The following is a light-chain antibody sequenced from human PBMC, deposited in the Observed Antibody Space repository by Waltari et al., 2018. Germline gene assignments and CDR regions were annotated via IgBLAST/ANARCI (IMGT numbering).Light chain of an antibody. CDR1: QSVLYSANNKNY. CDR2: WAS. Sequence: EIVLTQSPATLSVSPGERATLSCRASQSVLYSANNKNYLAWYQQKPGQPPKLLIYWASTRESGVPDRFSGSGSGTDFTLTISSLQAEDVAGYYCQQYYSTPYTFGQGTKLEIK. CDR3: QQYYSTPYT. J-gene: IGKJ2*01. V-gene: IGKV4-1*01.